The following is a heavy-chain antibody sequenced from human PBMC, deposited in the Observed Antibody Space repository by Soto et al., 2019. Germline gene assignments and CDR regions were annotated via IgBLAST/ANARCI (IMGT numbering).Heavy chain of an antibody. CDR3: ARDYYDSSGYQGSYVMDV. J-gene: IGHJ6*02. D-gene: IGHD3-22*01. V-gene: IGHV1-69*01. CDR2: IIPIFGTA. Sequence: QVQLVQSGAEVKKPGSSVKVSCKASGGTFSSYAISWVRQAPVQGLEWMGGIIPIFGTANYAQKLQGRVTITADESTSSAYMELSSLRDEDTAVYYCARDYYDSSGYQGSYVMDVWGQGTTVTVSS. CDR1: GGTFSSYA.